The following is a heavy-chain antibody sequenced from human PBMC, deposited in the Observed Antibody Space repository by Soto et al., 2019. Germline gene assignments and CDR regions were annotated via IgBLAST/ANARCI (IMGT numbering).Heavy chain of an antibody. CDR1: GYRFTNKW. J-gene: IGHJ3*01. CDR2: IYPADSDT. CDR3: ARRDRSGWFDAFDV. D-gene: IGHD6-19*01. V-gene: IGHV5-51*01. Sequence: PGESLKISCQGFGYRFTNKWIGWVRQMPGKGLEWMGVIYPADSDTRYSPSFQGQVTISVDKSNSTTYLQWSSLKAADTALYYCARRDRSGWFDAFDVWGRGTVVTVSS.